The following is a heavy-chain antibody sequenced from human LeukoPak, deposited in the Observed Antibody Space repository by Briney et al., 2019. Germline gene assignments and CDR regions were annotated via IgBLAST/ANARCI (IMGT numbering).Heavy chain of an antibody. V-gene: IGHV3-23*01. CDR3: ARDGESISSSWYPRYYFDY. J-gene: IGHJ4*02. Sequence: GGSLRLSCAASGFTFSSYTMSWVRQAPGKGLEWASTISSSGGNTYYAESVKGRFTISRDNSKNTLYLQMNSLRAEDTAVYYCARDGESISSSWYPRYYFDYWGQGTLVTVSS. CDR2: ISSSGGNT. D-gene: IGHD6-13*01. CDR1: GFTFSSYT.